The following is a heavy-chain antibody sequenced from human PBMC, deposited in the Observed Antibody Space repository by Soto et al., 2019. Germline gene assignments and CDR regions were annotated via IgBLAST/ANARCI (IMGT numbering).Heavy chain of an antibody. V-gene: IGHV4-59*01. D-gene: IGHD6-13*01. CDR2: IYYRGSS. CDR1: GGSIRSYY. J-gene: IGHJ5*02. Sequence: QVQLQESGPGLVKPSETLSLTCTVSGGSIRSYYWSWIRQPPGKGLVRIGYIYYRGSSNHNPSLKSRVTISVDTSKNQFSLKLSSVTAAETAVYYCARVWYSSSWYTSGSDPWGQGTLVTVSS. CDR3: ARVWYSSSWYTSGSDP.